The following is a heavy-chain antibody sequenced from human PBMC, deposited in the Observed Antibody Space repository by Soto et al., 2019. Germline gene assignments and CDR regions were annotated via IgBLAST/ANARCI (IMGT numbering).Heavy chain of an antibody. CDR1: GDSVSNDNYY. Sequence: PSESLSLTCAVSGDSVSNDNYYWSWIRQPPGTGLEGIGYIYYSGTTNYNSYLKSRLSLSVDMSKNQFSLKLASVTAADTAVYFCARSQRGRTAFTFDYWGQGALVTVSS. CDR2: IYYSGTT. J-gene: IGHJ4*02. D-gene: IGHD3-16*01. CDR3: ARSQRGRTAFTFDY. V-gene: IGHV4-61*01.